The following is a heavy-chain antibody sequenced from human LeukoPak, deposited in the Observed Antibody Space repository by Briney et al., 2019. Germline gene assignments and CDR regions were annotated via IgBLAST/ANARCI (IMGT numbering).Heavy chain of an antibody. V-gene: IGHV3-48*04. D-gene: IGHD6-19*01. Sequence: GGSLRLSCAASGFTFSSYSMNWVRQAPGKGLEWVSFISSSSSTIYYADSVKGRFTISRDNAKNTLYLQMNSLRAEDTAVYYCARASFGWLQHYFDYWGQGTLVTVSS. J-gene: IGHJ4*02. CDR1: GFTFSSYS. CDR2: ISSSSSTI. CDR3: ARASFGWLQHYFDY.